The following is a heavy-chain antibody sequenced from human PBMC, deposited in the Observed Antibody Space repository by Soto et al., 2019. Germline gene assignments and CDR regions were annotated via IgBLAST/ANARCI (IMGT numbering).Heavy chain of an antibody. CDR1: GYTFTSYY. CDR2: INPSGGST. Sequence: ASVKVSCKASGYTFTSYYMHWVRQAPGQGLEWMGIINPSGGSTSYAQKFQGRVTMTRDTSTSTVYMELSSLRSEDTAVYYCARVVDYGGNSGSLAIDYWGQGTLVTVSS. V-gene: IGHV1-46*01. J-gene: IGHJ4*02. D-gene: IGHD4-17*01. CDR3: ARVVDYGGNSGSLAIDY.